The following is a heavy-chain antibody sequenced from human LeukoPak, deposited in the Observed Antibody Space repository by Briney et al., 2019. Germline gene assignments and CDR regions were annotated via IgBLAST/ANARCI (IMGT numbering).Heavy chain of an antibody. CDR3: ARATATIHYGMDV. CDR2: IYSGGTI. CDR1: GFTVSSNY. Sequence: GGPLRLSCAASGFTVSSNYMSWVRQAPGKGLEWVSVIYSGGTIYYTDSVKGRFTISRDNSKNTLYLQMNSLRAEDTAVYYCARATATIHYGMDVWGQGTTVTVSS. V-gene: IGHV3-53*01. D-gene: IGHD5-18*01. J-gene: IGHJ6*02.